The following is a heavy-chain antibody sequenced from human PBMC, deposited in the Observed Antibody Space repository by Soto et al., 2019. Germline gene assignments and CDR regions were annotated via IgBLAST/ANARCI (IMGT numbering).Heavy chain of an antibody. CDR2: LSGSGAST. Sequence: VGSLRLFCAASGFSFTTYAMSCVRHAPGRGLDWVSALSGSGASTYYAESVKGRVTISRDNSNNTLYLQMNSLRADDTAVYYCAKEQGRDGYNYEDFDIWGQGTMVTVSS. D-gene: IGHD5-12*01. CDR3: AKEQGRDGYNYEDFDI. J-gene: IGHJ3*02. CDR1: GFSFTTYA. V-gene: IGHV3-23*01.